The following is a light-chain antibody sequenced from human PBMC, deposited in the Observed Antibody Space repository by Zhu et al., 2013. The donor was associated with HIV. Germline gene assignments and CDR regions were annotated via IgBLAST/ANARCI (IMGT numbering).Light chain of an antibody. CDR1: QGFSSW. Sequence: DIQMTQSPSTLSASVGDRVTITCRASQGFSSWLAWYQQKPGKAPKLLIYATSSLQSGVSARFSGSGSGTDFTLTISSLQPEDFATYYCQQANGFPWTFGQGTKVEIK. J-gene: IGKJ1*01. V-gene: IGKV1-12*02. CDR2: ATS. CDR3: QQANGFPWT.